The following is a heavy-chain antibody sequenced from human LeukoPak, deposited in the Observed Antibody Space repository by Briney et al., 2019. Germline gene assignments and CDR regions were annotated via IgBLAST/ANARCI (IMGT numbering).Heavy chain of an antibody. D-gene: IGHD6-19*01. J-gene: IGHJ4*02. CDR3: AREGSSSGWYRVGY. CDR1: GGSISSGDYY. V-gene: IGHV4-30-4*02. CDR2: IYYSGST. Sequence: NPSETLSLTCTVSGGSISSGDYYWSWIRQPPGKGLEWIGYIYYSGSTYYNPSLKSRITISVDTSKNQFSLKLSSVTAADTAVYYCAREGSSSGWYRVGYWGQGTLVTVSS.